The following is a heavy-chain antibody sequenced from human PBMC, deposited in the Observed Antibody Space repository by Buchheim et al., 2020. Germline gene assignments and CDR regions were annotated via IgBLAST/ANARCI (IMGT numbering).Heavy chain of an antibody. J-gene: IGHJ5*02. D-gene: IGHD2-21*01. CDR2: IPNRGRSN. CDR1: GFTLSDYY. CDR3: ARDPAQGVAYNWFDP. Sequence: QLQLVESGGGLDKPGGSLRLSCAASGFTLSDYYTAWIRQRPGKGLVWISYIPNRGRSNYYADSVRGRFTVPRDDAKNSVSLQMNSLRPEDSAVYYCARDPAQGVAYNWFDPWGQG. V-gene: IGHV3-11*01.